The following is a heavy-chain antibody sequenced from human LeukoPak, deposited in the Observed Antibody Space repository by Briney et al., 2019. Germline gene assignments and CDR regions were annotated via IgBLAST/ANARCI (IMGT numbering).Heavy chain of an antibody. CDR3: ARAGSRWLPPQYYFDY. Sequence: GGSLRLSCAPSGFTFDDYGMSWVRQAPGKGLEWVSGINWNGGSTGYADSVKGRFTISRDNAKNSLYLQMNSLRAEDTALYYCARAGSRWLPPQYYFDYWGQGTLVTVSS. CDR2: INWNGGST. J-gene: IGHJ4*02. V-gene: IGHV3-20*04. CDR1: GFTFDDYG. D-gene: IGHD5-24*01.